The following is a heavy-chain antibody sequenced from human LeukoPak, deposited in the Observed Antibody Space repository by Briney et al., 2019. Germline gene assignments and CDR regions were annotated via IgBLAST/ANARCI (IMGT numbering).Heavy chain of an antibody. CDR3: ARRIAVAARGPFDY. D-gene: IGHD6-19*01. Sequence: PSETLSLTCAVYGGSFSVYYWSWIRHPPGKGLEGIGEINHSGSTNYNPSLKSRVTISVDTSKNQFSLKLSSVTAADTAVYYCARRIAVAARGPFDYWGQGTLVTVSS. J-gene: IGHJ4*02. CDR2: INHSGST. V-gene: IGHV4-34*01. CDR1: GGSFSVYY.